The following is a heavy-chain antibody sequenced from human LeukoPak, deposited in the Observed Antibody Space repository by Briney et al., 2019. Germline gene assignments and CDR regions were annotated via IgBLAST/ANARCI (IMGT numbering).Heavy chain of an antibody. D-gene: IGHD5-18*01. J-gene: IGHJ4*02. Sequence: GGSLRLSCAASGFTFSAYHMNWVRQAPGKGLEWVSYISSRSRAIYYADSLKGRITVSRDNDKNSLYLHMNSLRAEDTAVYYCARDSGFGYSIDYWGQGTLVTVSS. CDR3: ARDSGFGYSIDY. CDR2: ISSRSRAI. V-gene: IGHV3-48*01. CDR1: GFTFSAYH.